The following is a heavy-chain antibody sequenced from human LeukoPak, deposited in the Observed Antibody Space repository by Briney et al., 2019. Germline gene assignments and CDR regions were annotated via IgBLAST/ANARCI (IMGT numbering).Heavy chain of an antibody. V-gene: IGHV3-7*01. CDR3: ATSQRTSGQYGNAFDI. J-gene: IGHJ3*02. D-gene: IGHD6-19*01. CDR1: GCTVSNNY. Sequence: GGSLRLSCTASGCTVSNNYMSWVRQAPGKGQERVANIKQDGGEKYYVDSVKGRFTISRDNAKQSLYLQMNSLRAEDTAVYYCATSQRTSGQYGNAFDICGQGTMVTVSS. CDR2: IKQDGGEK.